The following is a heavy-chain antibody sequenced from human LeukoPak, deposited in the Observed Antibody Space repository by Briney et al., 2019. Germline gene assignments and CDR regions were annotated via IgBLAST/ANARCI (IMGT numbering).Heavy chain of an antibody. CDR1: GFTFSTYS. V-gene: IGHV5-51*01. Sequence: GESLKISFKGSGFTFSTYSFAWVRQMPGKGLGGIGVIYSGDSSTRYSPSVEGRLNITVHKSISTASLQWSSLKASDSALYYCARHSCYDSWGKGTLVTVSS. CDR3: ARHSCYDS. J-gene: IGHJ4*02. CDR2: IYSGDSST. D-gene: IGHD3-16*01.